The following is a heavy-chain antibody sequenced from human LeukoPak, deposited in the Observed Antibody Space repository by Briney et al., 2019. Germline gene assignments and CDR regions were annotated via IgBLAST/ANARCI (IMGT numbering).Heavy chain of an antibody. V-gene: IGHV3-9*01. J-gene: IGHJ4*02. CDR3: AKDGDFWSGYDV. CDR1: GFTFDDYA. D-gene: IGHD3-3*01. CDR2: ISWNSGSI. Sequence: GGSLRLSCAASGFTFDDYAMHWVRQAPGNGLEWVSGISWNSGSIGYADSVKGRFTISRDNAKNSLYLQMNSLRAEDTALYYCAKDGDFWSGYDVWGQGTLVTVSS.